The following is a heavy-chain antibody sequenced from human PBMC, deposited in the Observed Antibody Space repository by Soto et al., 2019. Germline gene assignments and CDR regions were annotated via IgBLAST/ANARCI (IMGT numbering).Heavy chain of an antibody. CDR2: ISGSGGST. D-gene: IGHD4-17*01. CDR3: AKDLRSGGDFLPRPSWFFNGAFDI. J-gene: IGHJ3*02. V-gene: IGHV3-23*01. CDR1: GFTFSSYA. Sequence: HPGGSLRLSCAASGFTFSSYAMSWVRQAPGKGLEWVSAISGSGGSTYYADSVKGRFTISRDNSKNTLYLQMNSLRAEDTAVYYCAKDLRSGGDFLPRPSWFFNGAFDIWGQGTMVTVS.